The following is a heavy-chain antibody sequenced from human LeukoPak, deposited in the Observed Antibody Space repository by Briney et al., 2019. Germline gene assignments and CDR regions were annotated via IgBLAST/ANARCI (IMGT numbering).Heavy chain of an antibody. J-gene: IGHJ4*02. Sequence: KSGGSLRLSCAASGFTFSDYTMSWVRQAPGKGLEWVSSITPRGDYIYYADSLKGRFTISRDNAKNSLYLQMSSLRAEDTAVYYCAKCQSRDDYVWGSYRCNHVDYWGQGTLVTVSS. CDR3: AKCQSRDDYVWGSYRCNHVDY. V-gene: IGHV3-21*01. CDR1: GFTFSDYT. D-gene: IGHD3-16*02. CDR2: ITPRGDYI.